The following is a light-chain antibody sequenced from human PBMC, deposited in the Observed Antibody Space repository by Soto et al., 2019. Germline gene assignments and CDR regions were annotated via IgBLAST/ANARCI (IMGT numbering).Light chain of an antibody. Sequence: DIQMTQSPSTLSASVGDRVTITCRASQSISTWLAWYQQKPGKAPKVLIYKASSLESGVPSRFTGSGSGTEFTLTISSLQPDDLAIYYCQHYKAFGQGTKVEFK. CDR3: QHYKA. J-gene: IGKJ1*01. V-gene: IGKV1-5*03. CDR1: QSISTW. CDR2: KAS.